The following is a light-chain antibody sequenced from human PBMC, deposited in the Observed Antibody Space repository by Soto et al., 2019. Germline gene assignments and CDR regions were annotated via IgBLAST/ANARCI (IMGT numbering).Light chain of an antibody. V-gene: IGKV3-15*01. CDR2: GAS. J-gene: IGKJ1*01. Sequence: EIVLTQSPATLSVSPGERATLSCRASQSVSSNLAWYQQKPGQAPRLLIYGASTRATGIPARFSGSGSGTEFTLTSSSLQSEDVAVYYCQQYNNWPQTFGQGTKVDIK. CDR3: QQYNNWPQT. CDR1: QSVSSN.